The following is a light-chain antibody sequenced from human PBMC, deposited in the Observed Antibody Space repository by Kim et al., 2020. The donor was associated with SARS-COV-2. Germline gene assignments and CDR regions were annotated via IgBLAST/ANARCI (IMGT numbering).Light chain of an antibody. CDR1: SGSIASNY. Sequence: PGKTVILSCNRSSGSIASNYVQWYQQRPGSSPTIVIYEDNQRFSGVPDRFSGSIDSSSNSASLTISGLKPEDEADYYCQSNDNNWVFGGGTQLTVL. CDR2: EDN. CDR3: QSNDNNWV. J-gene: IGLJ3*02. V-gene: IGLV6-57*01.